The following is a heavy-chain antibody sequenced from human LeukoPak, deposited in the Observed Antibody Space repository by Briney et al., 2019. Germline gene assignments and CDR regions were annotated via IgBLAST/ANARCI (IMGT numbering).Heavy chain of an antibody. CDR1: GYTFTSYY. D-gene: IGHD1-20*01. CDR2: INPSGGST. J-gene: IGHJ3*02. CDR3: ARVTGDRFAFDI. V-gene: IGHV1-46*01. Sequence: ASVKVSCKASGYTFTSYYMHWVRQAPGQGLEWMGIINPSGGSTSYAQKFHGRVTMTRDTSTSTFYMELSSLRSEDTAVYYCARVTGDRFAFDIWGQGTMVTVSS.